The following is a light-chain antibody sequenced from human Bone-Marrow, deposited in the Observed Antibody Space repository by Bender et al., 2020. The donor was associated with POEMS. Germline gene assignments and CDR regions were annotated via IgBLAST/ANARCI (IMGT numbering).Light chain of an antibody. V-gene: IGLV6-57*01. CDR3: QSYDGRPF. CDR2: EDN. J-gene: IGLJ2*01. Sequence: NFMLTQPHSVSQSPGKTVTISCTRSSGIIASNYVQWYQQRPGSSPTTVIYEDNQRPSGVPDRFSGSIDSSSNSAFLTISGLKAEDEAEYYCQSYDGRPFFGGGTKLTVL. CDR1: SGIIASNY.